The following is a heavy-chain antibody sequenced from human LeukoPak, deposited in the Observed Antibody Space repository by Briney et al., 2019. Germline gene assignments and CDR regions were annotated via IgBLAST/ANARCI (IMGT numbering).Heavy chain of an antibody. V-gene: IGHV3-48*03. CDR1: GFTFSSYE. CDR2: ISSSGSTI. D-gene: IGHD4-17*01. Sequence: GSLRLSCAASGFTFSSYEMNWVRQAPGKGLEWVSYISSSGSTIYYADSVKGRFTVSRDNAKNSLYLQMNSLRAEDTVVYYCARDPFDYGDYVGYFDLWGRGTLVTVSS. J-gene: IGHJ2*01. CDR3: ARDPFDYGDYVGYFDL.